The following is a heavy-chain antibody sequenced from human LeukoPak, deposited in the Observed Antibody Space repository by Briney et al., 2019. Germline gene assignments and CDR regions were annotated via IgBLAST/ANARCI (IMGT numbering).Heavy chain of an antibody. J-gene: IGHJ6*03. V-gene: IGHV4-39*01. Sequence: PSETLSLTCTVSGGSISSSSYYWGWIRQPPGKGLEWIGSIYYSGSTYYNPSLKSRVTISVDTSKNQFSLKLSSVTAADTAVYYCARRRVVRGVINLDYYYYYMDVWGKGTTVTISS. CDR3: ARRRVVRGVINLDYYYYYMDV. D-gene: IGHD3-10*01. CDR2: IYYSGST. CDR1: GGSISSSSYY.